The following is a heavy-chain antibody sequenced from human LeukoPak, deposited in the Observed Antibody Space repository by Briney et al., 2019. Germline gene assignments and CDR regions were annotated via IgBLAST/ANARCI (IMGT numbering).Heavy chain of an antibody. D-gene: IGHD1-26*01. CDR3: ARGPLGVGATP. CDR1: GGSISSYY. V-gene: IGHV4-59*01. CDR2: IYYSGST. Sequence: SETLSLTCTVSGGSISSYYWSWIRQPPGKGLEWIGYIYYSGSTNYNPSLKSRVTISVDTSKNQFSLKRSSVTAADTAVYYCARGPLGVGATPWGQGTLVTVSS. J-gene: IGHJ4*02.